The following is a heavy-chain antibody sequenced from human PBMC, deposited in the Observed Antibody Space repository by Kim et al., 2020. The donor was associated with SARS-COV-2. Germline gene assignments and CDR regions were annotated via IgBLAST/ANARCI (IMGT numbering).Heavy chain of an antibody. CDR1: GFTFNCCA. J-gene: IGHJ6*02. Sequence: GGSLRLSCAASGFTFNCCAMTWVRQAPGKGLEWGSSISHDGTSSHYAGSVKGRFFISRDDSNNTLYLRLNSLRAEDTALYYCAKDFGNYSAIDVRGHGTT. D-gene: IGHD3-10*01. CDR2: ISHDGTSS. CDR3: AKDFGNYSAIDV. V-gene: IGHV3-23*01.